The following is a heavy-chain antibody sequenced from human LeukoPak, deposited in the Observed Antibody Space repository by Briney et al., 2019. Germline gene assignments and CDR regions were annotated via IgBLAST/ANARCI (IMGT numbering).Heavy chain of an antibody. J-gene: IGHJ3*02. Sequence: ASVKVSCKASGYTFTSYDINWVRQATGQGLEWMGWMNPNSGNTCYAQKFQGRVTITRNTSISTAYMELSSLRSEDTAVYYCARGYGDYETDAFDIWGQGTMVTVSS. CDR3: ARGYGDYETDAFDI. CDR2: MNPNSGNT. CDR1: GYTFTSYD. V-gene: IGHV1-8*03. D-gene: IGHD4-17*01.